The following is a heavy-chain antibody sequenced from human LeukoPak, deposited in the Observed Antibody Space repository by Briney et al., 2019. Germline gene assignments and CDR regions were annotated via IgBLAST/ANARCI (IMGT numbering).Heavy chain of an antibody. J-gene: IGHJ4*02. CDR1: GFTFDDYG. D-gene: IGHD1-14*01. CDR3: AKDNPVLHY. CDR2: LNWNGGST. Sequence: RGSLRLSCAASGFTFDDYGMSWVRQAPGKGLEWVSGLNWNGGSTDYADSVKGRFTISRDNAKNSLYLQMNSLRAEDTAMYYCAKDNPVLHYWGQGTLVTVSS. V-gene: IGHV3-20*04.